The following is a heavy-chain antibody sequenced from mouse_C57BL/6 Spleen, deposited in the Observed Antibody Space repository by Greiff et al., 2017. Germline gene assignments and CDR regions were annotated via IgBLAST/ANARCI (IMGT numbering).Heavy chain of an antibody. D-gene: IGHD4-1*02. Sequence: EVKLVESGGGLVQPGGSLSLSCAASGFTFTDYYMSWVRQPPGKALEWLGFIRNKANGYTTEYSASVKGRFTISRDNSQSILYLQMNALRAEDSATYYCARSPTGTEVDYWGQGTTLTVSS. CDR3: ARSPTGTEVDY. CDR1: GFTFTDYY. V-gene: IGHV7-3*01. J-gene: IGHJ2*01. CDR2: IRNKANGYTT.